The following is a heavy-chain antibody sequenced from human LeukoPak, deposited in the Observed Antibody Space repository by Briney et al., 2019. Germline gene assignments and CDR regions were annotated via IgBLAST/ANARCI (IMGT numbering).Heavy chain of an antibody. CDR1: GGSVITADSY. V-gene: IGHV4-30-4*01. J-gene: IGHJ4*02. Sequence: PSETLSLTCTVSGGSVITADSYWSWIRQPPGRGLEWIAYIYSSGSTYYNPSLNSRASISIDTSKKQFSLRLTSVTAADTAMYYCARETSLHIFDSWGQGTLVTVSS. D-gene: IGHD2-21*01. CDR2: IYSSGST. CDR3: ARETSLHIFDS.